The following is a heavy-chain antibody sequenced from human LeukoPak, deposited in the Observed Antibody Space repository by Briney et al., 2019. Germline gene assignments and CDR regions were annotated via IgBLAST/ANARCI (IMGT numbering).Heavy chain of an antibody. Sequence: GESLKISCQGSGYNFTTYWIGWVRQMPGKGLEWMGIIYPGDSDTRYSPSFQGQVAISADKSINTAYLQWSSLKASDTAMYYCATAPTDYYDSSGYYSGAFDIWGQGTMVTVSS. CDR1: GYNFTTYW. CDR3: ATAPTDYYDSSGYYSGAFDI. CDR2: IYPGDSDT. D-gene: IGHD3-22*01. V-gene: IGHV5-51*01. J-gene: IGHJ3*02.